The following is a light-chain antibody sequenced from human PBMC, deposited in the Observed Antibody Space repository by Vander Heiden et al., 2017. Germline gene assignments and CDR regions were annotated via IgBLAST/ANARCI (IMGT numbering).Light chain of an antibody. CDR3: QQYNNGPPGGT. V-gene: IGKV3-15*01. CDR1: QSLTTN. CDR2: DAS. Sequence: VMTQSPATLSVSPGERATLSCRASQSLTTNLAWYQQKPGQAPRLLIYDASTRATGIPARFSGSGSGTEFTLTISSLQSEDFAIYYCQQYNNGPPGGTFGQGTKVEIK. J-gene: IGKJ1*01.